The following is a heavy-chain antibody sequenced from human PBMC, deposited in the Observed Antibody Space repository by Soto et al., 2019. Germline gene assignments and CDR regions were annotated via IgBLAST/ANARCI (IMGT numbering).Heavy chain of an antibody. CDR3: ARAHRIAAAGTDDYDGMDV. CDR2: IYYSGST. D-gene: IGHD6-13*01. J-gene: IGHJ6*02. Sequence: QVQLQESGPGLVKPSETLSLTCTVSGGSISSYYWSWIRQPPGKGLEWIGYIYYSGSTNYNPSLKSRVTISVPTSKTQFSLKLSSVTAADTAVYYCARAHRIAAAGTDDYDGMDVWGQGTTVTVSS. V-gene: IGHV4-59*01. CDR1: GGSISSYY.